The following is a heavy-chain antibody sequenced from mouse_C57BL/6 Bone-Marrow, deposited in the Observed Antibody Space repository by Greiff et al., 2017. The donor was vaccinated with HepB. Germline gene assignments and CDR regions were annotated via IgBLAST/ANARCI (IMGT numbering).Heavy chain of an antibody. CDR1: GFSLTSYG. CDR3: AKNEDWDPWFAY. D-gene: IGHD4-1*01. CDR2: IWRGGST. J-gene: IGHJ3*01. V-gene: IGHV2-5*01. Sequence: VKLVESGPGLVQPSQSLSITCTVSGFSLTSYGVHWVRQSPGKGLEWLGVIWRGGSTDYNAAFMSRLSITKDNSKSQVFFKMNSLQADDTAIYYCAKNEDWDPWFAYWGQGTLVTVAA.